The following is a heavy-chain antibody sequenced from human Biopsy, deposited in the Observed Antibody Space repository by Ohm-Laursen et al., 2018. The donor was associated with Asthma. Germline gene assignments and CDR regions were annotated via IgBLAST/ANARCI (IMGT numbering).Heavy chain of an antibody. V-gene: IGHV3-21*01. CDR2: ISSSSSYI. Sequence: SLRLSCAASGFTFSSYSMNWVRQAPGKGLEWDSSISSSSSYIYYADSVKGRFTISRDNAKNSLYLQMNSLRAEDTAVYYCARDGTDMNEAMPKDYWGQGTLVTVSS. D-gene: IGHD2-2*01. CDR3: ARDGTDMNEAMPKDY. CDR1: GFTFSSYS. J-gene: IGHJ4*02.